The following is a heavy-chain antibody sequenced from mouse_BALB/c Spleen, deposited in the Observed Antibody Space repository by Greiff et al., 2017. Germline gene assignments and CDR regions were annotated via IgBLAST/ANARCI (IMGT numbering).Heavy chain of an antibody. CDR3: ARGRGNYYFDY. Sequence: EAMLVESGGGLVKPGGSLKLSCAASGFTFSSYAMSWVRQTPEKRLEWVASISSGGSTYYPDSVKGRFTISRDNARNILYLQMSSLRSEDTAMYYCARGRGNYYFDYWGQGTTLTVSS. V-gene: IGHV5-6-5*01. CDR2: ISSGGST. D-gene: IGHD2-1*01. CDR1: GFTFSSYA. J-gene: IGHJ2*01.